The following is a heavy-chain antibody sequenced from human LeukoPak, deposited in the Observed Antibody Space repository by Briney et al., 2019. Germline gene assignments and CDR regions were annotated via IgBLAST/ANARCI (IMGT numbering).Heavy chain of an antibody. J-gene: IGHJ4*02. Sequence: GATVKLSCTVSGYTFTSYGISWVRQAPGQGLEWMGWISAYNGNTNYAQKLQGRVTMTTDTSTSTAYMELRSLRSDDTAVYYCARDLTRLDYWGQGTLVTVSS. CDR1: GYTFTSYG. V-gene: IGHV1-18*01. CDR3: ARDLTRLDY. CDR2: ISAYNGNT.